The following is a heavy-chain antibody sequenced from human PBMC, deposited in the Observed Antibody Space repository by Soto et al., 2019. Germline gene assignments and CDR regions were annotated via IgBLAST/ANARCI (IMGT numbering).Heavy chain of an antibody. V-gene: IGHV1-18*01. Sequence: AASVKVSCKASGYTFTSYGISWVRQAPGQGLEWMGWISAYNGNTNYAQKLQGRVTMTTDTSTSTAYMELRSLRSDDTAVYYCARDTGEAYCGGDCYRGPFYYYYGMDVWGQGTTVTVSS. D-gene: IGHD2-21*02. CDR2: ISAYNGNT. CDR1: GYTFTSYG. J-gene: IGHJ6*02. CDR3: ARDTGEAYCGGDCYRGPFYYYYGMDV.